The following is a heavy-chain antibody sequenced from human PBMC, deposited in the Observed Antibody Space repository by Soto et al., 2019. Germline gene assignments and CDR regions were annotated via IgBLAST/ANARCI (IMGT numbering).Heavy chain of an antibody. J-gene: IGHJ6*02. CDR3: ARDQPSVYYYGSGSYYNVPTSDYYYYGMDV. CDR2: INPSGGST. V-gene: IGHV1-46*01. CDR1: GYTFTSYY. Sequence: GASVKVSCKASGYTFTSYYMHWVRQAPGQGLEWMGIINPSGGSTSYAQKFQGRVTMTRDTSTSTVYMELSSLRSEDTAVYYCARDQPSVYYYGSGSYYNVPTSDYYYYGMDVWGQGTTVTVSS. D-gene: IGHD3-10*01.